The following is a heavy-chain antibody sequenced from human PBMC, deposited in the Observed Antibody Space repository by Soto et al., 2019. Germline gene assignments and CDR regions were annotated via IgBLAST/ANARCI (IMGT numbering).Heavy chain of an antibody. J-gene: IGHJ5*02. Sequence: QITLTESGPTLVKPTQTLTLTCTFSGFSLSTSGVGVGWIRQPPGKALEWLALIYWDDDKRYSPSLKTRLTISKDTSKNQVVLTMTYVDPVDTATYYCAHRRSVTGLTWFDPWGQGTLVTVSS. D-gene: IGHD6-19*01. CDR1: GFSLSTSGVG. V-gene: IGHV2-5*02. CDR3: AHRRSVTGLTWFDP. CDR2: IYWDDDK.